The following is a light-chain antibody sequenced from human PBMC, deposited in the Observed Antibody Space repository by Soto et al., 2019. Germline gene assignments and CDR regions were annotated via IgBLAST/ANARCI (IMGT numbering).Light chain of an antibody. J-gene: IGKJ1*01. CDR3: MQGTHWPSWT. V-gene: IGKV2-28*01. Sequence: DIVMTQSPLSLPVTPGEPASISCRSSQSLLHSNGYNYLDWYLQKPGQSPQLLIYLGSNRASGVPDKFSGSGSGTDFTLKISRVEAEDVGVYYCMQGTHWPSWTFGQGTKV. CDR1: QSLLHSNGYNY. CDR2: LGS.